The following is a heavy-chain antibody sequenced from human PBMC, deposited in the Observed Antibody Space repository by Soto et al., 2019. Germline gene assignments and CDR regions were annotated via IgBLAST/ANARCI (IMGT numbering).Heavy chain of an antibody. CDR2: IKQDGSEK. J-gene: IGHJ1*01. Sequence: GGSLKLSCAASGFTFSSYWMSWVRQAPGEGLEGVANIKQDGSEKYYVDSVKGRFTISRDNAKNSLYLQMNSLRAEDTAVSFCARAGGSYRADYFQHWGQGTLVTVSS. D-gene: IGHD2-15*01. V-gene: IGHV3-7*03. CDR1: GFTFSSYW. CDR3: ARAGGSYRADYFQH.